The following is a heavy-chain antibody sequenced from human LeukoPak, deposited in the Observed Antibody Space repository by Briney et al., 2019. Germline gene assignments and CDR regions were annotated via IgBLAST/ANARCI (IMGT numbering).Heavy chain of an antibody. V-gene: IGHV3-64*01. D-gene: IGHD3-16*01. Sequence: GGSLRLSCAVSGFTFRSYFMHWVRQPPGKGLEYVPAINYNGDGTYYANSVKGRFTISRDNSKDTVYLQMGSLRAEDTAVYYCARDPSVGGFSGSELDLWGQGTLVTVSS. J-gene: IGHJ5*02. CDR1: GFTFRSYF. CDR3: ARDPSVGGFSGSELDL. CDR2: INYNGDGT.